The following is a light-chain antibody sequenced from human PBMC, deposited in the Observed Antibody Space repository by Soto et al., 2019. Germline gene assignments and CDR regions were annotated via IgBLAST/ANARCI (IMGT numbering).Light chain of an antibody. Sequence: DIVMTQATLSLPVTPGEPASISCRSSQSLLYSNGYNYLDWYLQKPGQYPQLLIYLGSNRASVVPDRISGSGSGTDFTLKISRVAAEDVGIYYCMQTLQSPLTFGGGTKVAIK. CDR1: QSLLYSNGYNY. CDR2: LGS. V-gene: IGKV2-28*01. J-gene: IGKJ4*01. CDR3: MQTLQSPLT.